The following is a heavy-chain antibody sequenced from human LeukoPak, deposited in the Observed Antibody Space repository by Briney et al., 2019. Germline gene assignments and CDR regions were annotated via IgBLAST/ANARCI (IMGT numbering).Heavy chain of an antibody. CDR3: ARDEDYVKSFDY. Sequence: SVKVSCKASGGTFSSYAISWVRQAPGQGLEWMGGIIPIFGTANYAQKFQGRVTITADESTSTAYMELSSLRSEDTAVYYCARDEDYVKSFDYWGQGTLVTVSS. D-gene: IGHD4-17*01. J-gene: IGHJ4*02. CDR2: IIPIFGTA. V-gene: IGHV1-69*01. CDR1: GGTFSSYA.